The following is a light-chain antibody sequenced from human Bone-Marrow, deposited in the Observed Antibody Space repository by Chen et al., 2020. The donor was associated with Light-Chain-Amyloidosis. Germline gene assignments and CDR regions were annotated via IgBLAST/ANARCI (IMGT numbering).Light chain of an antibody. V-gene: IGKV3-20*01. J-gene: IGKJ3*01. CDR3: QQYGSSPRFT. Sequence: EIVLTQSPGTLSLSPGERATLSCRASQSVSSSYLAWYQQTPGQAPRFLIYAASSRATGIPDRFSGSESGTDFTLTISRLEPEDVAVYYCQQYGSSPRFTFGPGTKVDIK. CDR2: AAS. CDR1: QSVSSSY.